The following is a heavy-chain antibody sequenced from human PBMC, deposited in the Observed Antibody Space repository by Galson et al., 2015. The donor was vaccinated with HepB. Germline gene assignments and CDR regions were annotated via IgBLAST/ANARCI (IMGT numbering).Heavy chain of an antibody. CDR2: IIPILGIA. Sequence: SVKVSCKASGGTFSSYTISWVRQAPGQGLEWMGRIIPILGIANYAQKFQGRVTITADKSTSTAYMELSSLRSEDTAVYYCAREGRYSSGWYFFDYWGQGTLVTVSS. V-gene: IGHV1-69*04. D-gene: IGHD6-19*01. CDR3: AREGRYSSGWYFFDY. CDR1: GGTFSSYT. J-gene: IGHJ4*02.